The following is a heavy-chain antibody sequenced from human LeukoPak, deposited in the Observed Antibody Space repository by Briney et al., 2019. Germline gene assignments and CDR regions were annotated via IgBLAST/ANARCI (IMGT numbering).Heavy chain of an antibody. V-gene: IGHV3-7*01. D-gene: IGHD6-19*01. J-gene: IGHJ4*02. CDR1: GFTFSSYW. CDR3: ARLGSSGWYACDY. Sequence: GGSLRLSCAASGFTFSSYWMSWVRQAPGKGLEWVANIKQDGSEKYYADSVKGRFTISRDNAKNSLYLQMNSLRAEDTAVYYCARLGSSGWYACDYWGQGTLVTVSS. CDR2: IKQDGSEK.